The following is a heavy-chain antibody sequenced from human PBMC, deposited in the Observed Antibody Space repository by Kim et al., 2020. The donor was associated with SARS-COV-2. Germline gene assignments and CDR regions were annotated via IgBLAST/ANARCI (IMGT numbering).Heavy chain of an antibody. CDR2: IYNSGST. D-gene: IGHD1-1*01. V-gene: IGHV4-31*03. Sequence: SETLSLTCTVSGGSISSGGYYWTWIRQHPGKGLEWIGYIYNSGSTYYNPSLRSRLTISLDKSKNQFSLKLSSVTAADTALYYCARAPTGYYFDYWGQGALVTVSS. CDR3: ARAPTGYYFDY. CDR1: GGSISSGGYY. J-gene: IGHJ4*02.